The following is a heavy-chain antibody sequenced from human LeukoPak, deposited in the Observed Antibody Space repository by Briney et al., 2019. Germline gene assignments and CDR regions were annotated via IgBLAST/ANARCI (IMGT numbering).Heavy chain of an antibody. Sequence: GGSLRLSCEASGFTFSDHIMNWVRQLPGKRLEWVAYVSGSGSTVYYADSVKGRFTISRDNGKSSLYLQMNSLRVEDTALYYCVRQFASWGQGTLVTVSS. J-gene: IGHJ4*02. CDR2: VSGSGSTV. CDR1: GFTFSDHI. CDR3: VRQFAS. V-gene: IGHV3-48*01.